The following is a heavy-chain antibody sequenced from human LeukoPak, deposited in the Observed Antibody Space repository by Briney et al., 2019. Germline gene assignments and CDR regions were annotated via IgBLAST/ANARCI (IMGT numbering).Heavy chain of an antibody. CDR3: AKGGDWNGVPFDY. Sequence: GGSLRLSCAASGFTFSSYSMNWVRQAPGKGLEWVSSISSSSSYIYYADPVKGRFTISRDNAKNSLYLQMNSLRAEDTAVYYCAKGGDWNGVPFDYWGQGTLVTVSS. D-gene: IGHD1-1*01. V-gene: IGHV3-21*01. CDR2: ISSSSSYI. CDR1: GFTFSSYS. J-gene: IGHJ4*02.